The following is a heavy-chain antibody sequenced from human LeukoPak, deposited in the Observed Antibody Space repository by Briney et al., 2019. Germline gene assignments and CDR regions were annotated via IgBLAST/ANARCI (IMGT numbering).Heavy chain of an antibody. V-gene: IGHV3-48*04. CDR1: GFTFSSYS. J-gene: IGHJ4*02. Sequence: GGSLRLSCAASGFTFSSYSMNWVRQAPGKGLEWVSYISSSSSTIYYADSVKGRFTISRDNAKNSLYLQMSSLRAEDTAVYYCARRRDFFDYWGQGTLVTVSS. CDR2: ISSSSSTI. CDR3: ARRRDFFDY.